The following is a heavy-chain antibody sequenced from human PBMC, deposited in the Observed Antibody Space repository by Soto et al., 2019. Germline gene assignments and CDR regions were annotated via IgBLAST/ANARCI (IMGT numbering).Heavy chain of an antibody. D-gene: IGHD2-8*01. CDR1: GFTFSSYS. V-gene: IGHV3-48*02. Sequence: EVQLVVSGGGLVQPGGSLRLSCAASGFTFSSYSINWVRQAPGKGLEWFSYITSDSSTISYADSVKGRFTVSRDNAKNSLYLQMNSLRDEDTAVYYCARVGRGVYGMDVWGQGTSVTVSS. J-gene: IGHJ6*02. CDR2: ITSDSSTI. CDR3: ARVGRGVYGMDV.